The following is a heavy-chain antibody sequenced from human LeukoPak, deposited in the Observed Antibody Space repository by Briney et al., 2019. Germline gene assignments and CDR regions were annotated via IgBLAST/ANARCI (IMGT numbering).Heavy chain of an antibody. J-gene: IGHJ3*02. D-gene: IGHD2-21*01. V-gene: IGHV4-31*03. CDR1: GDSVSSGGYY. CDR2: VYSTGTT. CDR3: ARDCGGDSSCFDAFGI. Sequence: SETLSLTCTISGDSVSSGGYYWNGIRQRPGKGLEWIGYVYSTGTTKFNPSSKSRVTMSSDMSKKQVSLNLNFVTAADTAKYYCARDCGGDSSCFDAFGIWGQGTMVLVSS.